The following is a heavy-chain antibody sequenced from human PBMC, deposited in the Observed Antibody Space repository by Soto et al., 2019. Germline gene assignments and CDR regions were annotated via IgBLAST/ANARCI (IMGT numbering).Heavy chain of an antibody. Sequence: PEQSWRDWCSGSGFTFSKAWMIVFRQAPGKGLEYIGRIKRKTDGGTTDYAAPVKGRFTISRDDSKSTLYLEINSLKTEDTAVYSCVTDRHNYG. J-gene: IGHJ6*01. V-gene: IGHV3-15*01. CDR1: GFTFSKAW. CDR3: VTDRHNYG. CDR2: IKRKTDGGTT.